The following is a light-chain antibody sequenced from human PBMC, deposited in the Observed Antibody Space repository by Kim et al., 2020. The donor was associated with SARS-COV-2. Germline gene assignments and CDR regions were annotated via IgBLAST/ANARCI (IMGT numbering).Light chain of an antibody. CDR1: SSNNGSNT. CDR2: SNI. Sequence: GQRLTISGSGSSSNNGSNTVNWYQQLPGTAPKLLIYSNIQRPSGVPDRFSGSKSGTSASLAISGLQSEDEADYYCAAWDDSLNGPVFGGGTQLTVL. J-gene: IGLJ2*01. V-gene: IGLV1-44*01. CDR3: AAWDDSLNGPV.